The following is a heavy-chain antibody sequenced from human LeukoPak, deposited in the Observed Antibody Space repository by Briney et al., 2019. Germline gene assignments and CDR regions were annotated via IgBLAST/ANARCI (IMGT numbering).Heavy chain of an antibody. CDR1: GFPFSSYW. CDR2: ISYDGSNK. V-gene: IGHV3-30-3*01. J-gene: IGHJ4*02. Sequence: GGSLRLSCVASGFPFSSYWMTWVRQAPGKGLEWVAVISYDGSNKYYADSVKGRFTISRDNSKNTPYLQMNSLRAEDTAVYYCARYGPVDSKDYWGQGTLVTVSS. CDR3: ARYGPVDSKDY. D-gene: IGHD5-12*01.